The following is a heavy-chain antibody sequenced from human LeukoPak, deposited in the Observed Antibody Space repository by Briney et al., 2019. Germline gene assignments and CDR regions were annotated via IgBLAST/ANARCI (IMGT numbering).Heavy chain of an antibody. V-gene: IGHV3-74*01. J-gene: IGHJ3*02. D-gene: IGHD3-10*01. CDR2: INSDGSST. Sequence: GGSVRLSCAASGFTFSSYLMHWVRQVPGKGLVWVSRINSDGSSTSYADSVKGRFTISRDNAKNTLYVQMNSLRAEDTAVYYCSTGSGHAFDIWGRGTMVTVSS. CDR3: STGSGHAFDI. CDR1: GFTFSSYL.